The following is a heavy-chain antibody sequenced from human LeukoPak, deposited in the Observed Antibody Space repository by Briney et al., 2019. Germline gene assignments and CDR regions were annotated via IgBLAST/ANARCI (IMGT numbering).Heavy chain of an antibody. CDR1: GYTFTSYY. V-gene: IGHV1-46*01. Sequence: EASVKVSCKASGYTFTSYYMHWVRQAPGQGLEWMGIINPSGGSTSYAQKFQGRVTMTRDMSTSTVYMELSSLRSEDTAVYYCARDMITFGGVIVHNNWFDPWGQGTLVTVSS. D-gene: IGHD3-16*02. CDR2: INPSGGST. CDR3: ARDMITFGGVIVHNNWFDP. J-gene: IGHJ5*02.